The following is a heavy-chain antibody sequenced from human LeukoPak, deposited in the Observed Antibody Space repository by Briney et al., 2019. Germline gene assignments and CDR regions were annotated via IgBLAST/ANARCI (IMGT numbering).Heavy chain of an antibody. V-gene: IGHV4-31*03. J-gene: IGHJ4*02. CDR2: IYYSGST. Sequence: PSETLSLTCTVSGGSISSGGYYWSWIRQHPGKGLEWIGYIYYSGSTYYNPSLKSRVTISVDTSKNQFTLKLSSVTAADTAVYYCARGRRRYFDWLLLPEIFDYWGQGTLVTVSS. CDR1: GGSISSGGYY. CDR3: ARGRRRYFDWLLLPEIFDY. D-gene: IGHD3-9*01.